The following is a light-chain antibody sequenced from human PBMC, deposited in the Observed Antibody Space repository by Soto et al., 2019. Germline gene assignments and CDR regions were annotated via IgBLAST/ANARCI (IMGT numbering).Light chain of an antibody. CDR3: QQYDNYKPLT. Sequence: DIQMTRSPSTLSASVGDRVTITCRASQSISSWLAWYQQKPGKAPKLLIFDASSLESGTPSRFSGRRSGTQFTLTINGLQPDDFATYYCQQYDNYKPLTFGGGTKV. V-gene: IGKV1-5*01. J-gene: IGKJ4*01. CDR2: DAS. CDR1: QSISSW.